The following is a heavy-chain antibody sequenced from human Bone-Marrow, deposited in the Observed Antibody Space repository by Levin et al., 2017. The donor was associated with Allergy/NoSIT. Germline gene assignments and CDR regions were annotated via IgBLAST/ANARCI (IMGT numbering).Heavy chain of an antibody. D-gene: IGHD4-17*01. V-gene: IGHV4-31*03. CDR2: IYYSGSS. CDR3: ARGLHDYDDQTNWFDS. Sequence: PSETLSLTCSVSGGSISSGGYYWSWIRQRPGKGLEWIGYIYYSGSSYYNPSLKSRITISEDTSKNQFSLKLNSVTAADTAVYYCARGLHDYDDQTNWFDSWGQGTRVTVSS. J-gene: IGHJ5*01. CDR1: GGSISSGGYY.